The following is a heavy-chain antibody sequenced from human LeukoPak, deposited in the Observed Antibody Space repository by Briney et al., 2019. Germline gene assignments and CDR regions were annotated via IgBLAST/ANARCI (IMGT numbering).Heavy chain of an antibody. J-gene: IGHJ4*02. V-gene: IGHV3-48*01. CDR1: GFTFSSYS. CDR2: ITSSTTTI. Sequence: GGSLRLSCAASGFTFSSYSMNWVRQAPGKGLEWVSYITSSTTTIYYADSVKGRFTISRDNAKNSLYLQMNSLRAEDTAVYYCARGGYSSGWGYWGQGTPVTVSS. D-gene: IGHD6-19*01. CDR3: ARGGYSSGWGY.